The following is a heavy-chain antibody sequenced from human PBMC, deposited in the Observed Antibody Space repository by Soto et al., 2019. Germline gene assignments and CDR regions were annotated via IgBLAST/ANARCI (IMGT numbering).Heavy chain of an antibody. CDR1: GFTFSSYA. CDR3: AKNPHYDFWSDSPNWFDP. D-gene: IGHD3-3*01. CDR2: ISGDGDNT. J-gene: IGHJ5*02. V-gene: IGHV3-23*01. Sequence: EVQLLDSGGGLVQPGGSLRLSCAASGFTFSSYAMSWVRQSPGKGLEWVSSISGDGDNTYYADSVQGRFTISRDTSKNTLYLKMYSLRGEDTAVYYCAKNPHYDFWSDSPNWFDPWGQGTLVTVSS.